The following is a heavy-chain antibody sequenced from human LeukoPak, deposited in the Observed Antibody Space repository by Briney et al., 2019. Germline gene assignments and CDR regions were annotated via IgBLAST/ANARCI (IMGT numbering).Heavy chain of an antibody. D-gene: IGHD2-2*03. V-gene: IGHV1-18*01. CDR3: ARDLGIVVVPAAPPLDY. Sequence: GASVKVSCKASGYTFTSYGISWVRQAPGQGLEWMGWISAYNGNTNYAQKLQGRVTMTTDISTSTAYMELRSLRSDDTAVYYCARDLGIVVVPAAPPLDYWGQGTLVTVSS. J-gene: IGHJ4*02. CDR1: GYTFTSYG. CDR2: ISAYNGNT.